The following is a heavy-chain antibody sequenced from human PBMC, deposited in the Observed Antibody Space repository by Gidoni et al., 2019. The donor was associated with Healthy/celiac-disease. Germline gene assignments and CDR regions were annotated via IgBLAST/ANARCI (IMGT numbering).Heavy chain of an antibody. Sequence: QVPLVESGGGVVQPGRSLRLSCAASGFPFSSYGMHWVRQAPGKGLEWVAVISYDGSNKYYADSVKGRFTISRDNSKNTLYLQMNSLRAEDTAVYYCAKSLWMGTGEGYWGQGALVTVSS. J-gene: IGHJ4*02. CDR1: GFPFSSYG. CDR3: AKSLWMGTGEGY. CDR2: ISYDGSNK. V-gene: IGHV3-30*18. D-gene: IGHD7-27*01.